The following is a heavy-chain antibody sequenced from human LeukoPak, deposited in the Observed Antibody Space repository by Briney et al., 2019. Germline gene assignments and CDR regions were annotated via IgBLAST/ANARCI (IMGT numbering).Heavy chain of an antibody. CDR3: AGSEARGWYYFDY. CDR1: GYTFTVYY. J-gene: IGHJ4*02. D-gene: IGHD6-19*01. CDR2: IDPNSGGT. V-gene: IGHV1-2*02. Sequence: ASVKVSCKASGYTFTVYYMHRVRQAPGQGREWMGWIDPNSGGTNYAQKVQGRVTMTRDTSISTAYMELSRLRSDDTAVYYCAGSEARGWYYFDYWGQGTLVTVSS.